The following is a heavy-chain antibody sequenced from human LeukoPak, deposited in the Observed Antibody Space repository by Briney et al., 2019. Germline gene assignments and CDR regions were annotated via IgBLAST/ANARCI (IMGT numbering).Heavy chain of an antibody. J-gene: IGHJ4*02. CDR2: IIGSGVST. CDR3: AKSPVVVGAAVAVRFFDD. V-gene: IGHV3-23*01. Sequence: GGSLRLSCAASGLTFSTYAMSWVRQAPGKGREWVSVIIGSGVSTFYADSVKGRFTISRDNSKTTLYLQINSLTAEDKAIYYCAKSPVVVGAAVAVRFFDDWGQGTLVAVSS. CDR1: GLTFSTYA. D-gene: IGHD2-15*01.